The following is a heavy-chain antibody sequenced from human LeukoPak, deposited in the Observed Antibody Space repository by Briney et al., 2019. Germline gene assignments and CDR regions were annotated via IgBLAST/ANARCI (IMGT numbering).Heavy chain of an antibody. CDR2: IYYSGST. CDR3: ARVVVVPAKFDY. V-gene: IGHV4-31*03. D-gene: IGHD2-2*01. J-gene: IGHJ4*02. CDR1: GGSISSGGYY. Sequence: SETLSLTCTVSGGSISSGGYYWSWIRQHPGKGLERIGYIYYSGSTYYNPSLKSRVTISVDTSKNQFSLKLSSVTAADTAVYYCARVVVVPAKFDYWGQGTLVTVSS.